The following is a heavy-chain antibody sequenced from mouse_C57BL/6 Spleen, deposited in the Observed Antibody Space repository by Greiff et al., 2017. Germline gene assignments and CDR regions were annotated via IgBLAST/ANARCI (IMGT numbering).Heavy chain of an antibody. CDR1: GYSFTGYY. CDR3: ARGIYGYDGGDYFDY. CDR2: INPSTGGT. V-gene: IGHV1-42*01. D-gene: IGHD2-2*01. Sequence: EVKLQESGPELVKPGASVKISCKASGYSFTGYYMNWVKQSPEKSLEWIGEINPSTGGTTYNQKFKAKATLTVDKSSSTAYMQLKSLTSEDSAVYYCARGIYGYDGGDYFDYWGQGTTLTVSS. J-gene: IGHJ2*01.